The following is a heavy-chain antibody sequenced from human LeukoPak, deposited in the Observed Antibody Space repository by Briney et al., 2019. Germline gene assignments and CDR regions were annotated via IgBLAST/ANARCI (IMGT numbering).Heavy chain of an antibody. CDR3: ATKTNYYYYGMDV. V-gene: IGHV1-69*04. Sequence: ASVKVSCKASGGTCTSYAISWVRQAPGQGLEWMGRIIPILGIANYAQKFQGRVTITADKSTSTAYMELSSLRSEDTAVYYCATKTNYYYYGMDVWGQGTTVTVSS. J-gene: IGHJ6*02. CDR1: GGTCTSYA. CDR2: IIPILGIA.